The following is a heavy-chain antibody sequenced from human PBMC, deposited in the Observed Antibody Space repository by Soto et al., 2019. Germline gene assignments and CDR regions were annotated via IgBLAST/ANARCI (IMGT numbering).Heavy chain of an antibody. CDR2: ISYDGSNK. Sequence: QVQLVESGGGVVQPGRSLRLSCAASGFTFSSYAMHWVRQAPGKGLEWVAVISYDGSNKYYADSVKGRFTISRDNSKNPLYLQMNSLRAEDTAVYYCASLVAAAGSLSDYWGQGTLVTVSS. J-gene: IGHJ4*02. V-gene: IGHV3-30-3*01. D-gene: IGHD6-13*01. CDR1: GFTFSSYA. CDR3: ASLVAAAGSLSDY.